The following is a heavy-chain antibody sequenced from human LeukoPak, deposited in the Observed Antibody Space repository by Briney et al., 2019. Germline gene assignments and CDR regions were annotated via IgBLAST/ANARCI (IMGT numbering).Heavy chain of an antibody. CDR1: GFTFSSYS. J-gene: IGHJ6*03. V-gene: IGHV3-30*03. CDR3: ARSRYSGSYYHYYYYMDV. CDR2: ISYDGSNK. Sequence: GGSLRLSCAASGFTFSSYSMNWVRQAPGKGLEWVAVISYDGSNKYYADSVKGRFTISRDNSKNTLYLQMNSLRAEDTAVYYCARSRYSGSYYHYYYYMDVWGKGTTVTVSS. D-gene: IGHD1-26*01.